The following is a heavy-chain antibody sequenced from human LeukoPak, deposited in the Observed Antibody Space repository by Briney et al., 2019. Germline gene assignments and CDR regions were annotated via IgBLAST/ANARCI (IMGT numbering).Heavy chain of an antibody. D-gene: IGHD3-3*01. J-gene: IGHJ4*02. Sequence: SETLSLTCTVSGGSISSYYWSWIRQPPGKGLEWIGYIYYSGSTNYNPSLKSRVTISVDTSKNQFSLKLSSVTAADTAAYYCARARSDFWSGYSSLDYWGQGTLVTVSS. CDR3: ARARSDFWSGYSSLDY. CDR1: GGSISSYY. V-gene: IGHV4-59*12. CDR2: IYYSGST.